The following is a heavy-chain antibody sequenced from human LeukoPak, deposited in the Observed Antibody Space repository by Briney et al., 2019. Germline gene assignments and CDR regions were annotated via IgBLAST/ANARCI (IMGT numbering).Heavy chain of an antibody. V-gene: IGHV1-2*03. CDR3: ARVTWDYGSGSYYYYYYGMDV. Sequence: LVASVKVSCKASGYTFTGYYKHWVRQAPGQGLEWMGWINPNSGGTNYAQKFQGRVTMTRDTSISTAYMELSRLRSDDTAVYYCARVTWDYGSGSYYYYYYGMDVWGQGTTVTVSS. CDR2: INPNSGGT. CDR1: GYTFTGYY. D-gene: IGHD3-10*01. J-gene: IGHJ6*02.